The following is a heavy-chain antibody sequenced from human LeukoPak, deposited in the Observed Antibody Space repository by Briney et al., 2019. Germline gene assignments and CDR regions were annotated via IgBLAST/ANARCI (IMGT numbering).Heavy chain of an antibody. D-gene: IGHD2-15*01. CDR1: GYTFTGYY. CDR2: INAGNGNT. CDR3: ARARYETRIWPKSRYDYYHYMDV. Sequence: ASVKVSCKASGYTFTGYYMHWVRQAPGQGPEWMGWINAGNGNTKYSQEFQDRVTITRDTSASTVYMELSSLRSGDMAVYYCARARYETRIWPKSRYDYYHYMDVWGKGTTVTVSS. J-gene: IGHJ6*03. V-gene: IGHV1-3*03.